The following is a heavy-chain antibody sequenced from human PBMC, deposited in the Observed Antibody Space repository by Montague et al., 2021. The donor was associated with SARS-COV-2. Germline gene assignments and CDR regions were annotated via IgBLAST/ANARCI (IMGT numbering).Heavy chain of an antibody. Sequence: CAISGDSVSINSAAWNWIRQSPSRGLEWLGRTYYRSKWCNDYAXXXKXXXTIXPDTSKNQFSLQLNSVTPEDTAVYYCASGRMVPYSSSWTTLYYYYGMDVWGQGTTVTVSS. J-gene: IGHJ6*02. CDR3: ASGRMVPYSSSWTTLYYYYGMDV. CDR1: GDSVSINSAA. CDR2: TYYRSKWCN. V-gene: IGHV6-1*01. D-gene: IGHD6-13*01.